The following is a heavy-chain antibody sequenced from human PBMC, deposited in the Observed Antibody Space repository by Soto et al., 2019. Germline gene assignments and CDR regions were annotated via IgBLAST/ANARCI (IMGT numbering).Heavy chain of an antibody. CDR2: ISDGGSTI. D-gene: IGHD6-19*01. CDR3: SRDSGSRCISGRYGVLCH. Sequence: EVQLVESGGGLVLPGGSLRLSCAASGVTFSTYEMNWVRQAPGKGLEWLSYISDGGSTIYYADSVKGRFTISRDNAKNSLDLQMNSLRGEGTAVYYCSRDSGSRCISGRYGVLCHWGQGTLVPVSS. V-gene: IGHV3-48*03. J-gene: IGHJ4*02. CDR1: GVTFSTYE.